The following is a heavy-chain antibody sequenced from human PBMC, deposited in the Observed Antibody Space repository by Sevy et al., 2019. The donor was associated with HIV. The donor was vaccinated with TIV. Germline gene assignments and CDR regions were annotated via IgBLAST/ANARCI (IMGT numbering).Heavy chain of an antibody. CDR1: GFTLSSYI. Sequence: GGSLRLSCAASGFTLSSYILHWDRQAPGKGLEWVAGISDDGSKKYYADSVKGRFTISRDNSKNTLYLQMNSLRAEDTAMYYCARGFYCGGDCYGGHDYWGQGTLVTVSS. CDR2: ISDDGSKK. V-gene: IGHV3-30-3*01. CDR3: ARGFYCGGDCYGGHDY. D-gene: IGHD2-21*02. J-gene: IGHJ4*02.